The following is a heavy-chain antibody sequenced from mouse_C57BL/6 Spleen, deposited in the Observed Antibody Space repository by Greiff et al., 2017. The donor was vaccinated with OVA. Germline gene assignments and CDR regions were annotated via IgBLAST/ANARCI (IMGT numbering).Heavy chain of an antibody. J-gene: IGHJ1*03. V-gene: IGHV1-80*01. Sequence: QVHVKQSGAELVKPGASVKISCKASGYAFSSYWMNWVKQRPGKGLEWIGQIYPGDGDTNYNGKFKGKATLTADKSSSTAYMQLSSLTSEDSAVYFCARGLLGYFDVWGTGTTVTVSS. CDR1: GYAFSSYW. D-gene: IGHD2-3*01. CDR2: IYPGDGDT. CDR3: ARGLLGYFDV.